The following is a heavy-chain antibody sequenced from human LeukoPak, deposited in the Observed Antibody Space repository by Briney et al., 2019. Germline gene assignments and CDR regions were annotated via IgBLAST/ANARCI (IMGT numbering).Heavy chain of an antibody. CDR1: GGSFSGYY. V-gene: IGHV4-34*01. Sequence: SETLSLTCAVYGGSFSGYYWSWIRQPPGKGLEWIGEINHSGSTNYIPSLKSRVTISVDTSKNQFSLKLSSVTAADTAVYYCASAWYYDSSGYHFDYWGQGTLVTVSS. CDR2: INHSGST. J-gene: IGHJ4*02. D-gene: IGHD3-22*01. CDR3: ASAWYYDSSGYHFDY.